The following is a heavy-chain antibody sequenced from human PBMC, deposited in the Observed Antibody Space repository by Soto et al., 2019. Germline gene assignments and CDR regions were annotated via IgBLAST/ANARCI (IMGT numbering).Heavy chain of an antibody. J-gene: IGHJ4*02. CDR1: GGSFSDYY. CDR2: INHSGST. D-gene: IGHD2-8*02. CDR3: ARDKITGLFDY. Sequence: SETLSLTWAVYGGSFSDYYWSRIRQPPGTGLEWIGEINHSGSTNYNPSLKSRVTISVDTSKNQFSLKLTSVTAADTAVYYCARDKITGLFDYWGQGTLVTVSS. V-gene: IGHV4-34*01.